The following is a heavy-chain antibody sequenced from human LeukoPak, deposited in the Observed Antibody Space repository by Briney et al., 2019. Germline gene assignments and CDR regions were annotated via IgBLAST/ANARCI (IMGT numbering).Heavy chain of an antibody. CDR1: GGSISTYY. V-gene: IGHV4-59*01. J-gene: IGHJ4*02. D-gene: IGHD6-19*01. Sequence: SETLSLTCTVSGGSISTYYWSWIRQPPGKGLEWIGYIYYSGSTNYNPSLKSRVTISLDTSKNQFSLKLSSVTAADTAVYYCARDSEVSSDWYPFDYWGQGTLVTVSS. CDR2: IYYSGST. CDR3: ARDSEVSSDWYPFDY.